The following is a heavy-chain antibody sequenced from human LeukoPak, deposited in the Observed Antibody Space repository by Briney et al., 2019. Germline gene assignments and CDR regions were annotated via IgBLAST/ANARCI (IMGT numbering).Heavy chain of an antibody. D-gene: IGHD1-26*01. V-gene: IGHV1-8*03. CDR2: MNPNSGNT. CDR3: ARGGEYSGSYYDWFDP. CDR1: GYTFTSYD. J-gene: IGHJ5*02. Sequence: ASVKVSCXASGYTFTSYDINWVRQATGQGLEWMAWMNPNSGNTGYAQKFQGRVTITRNTSISTAYMELSSLRSEDTAVYYCARGGEYSGSYYDWFDPWGQGTLVTVSS.